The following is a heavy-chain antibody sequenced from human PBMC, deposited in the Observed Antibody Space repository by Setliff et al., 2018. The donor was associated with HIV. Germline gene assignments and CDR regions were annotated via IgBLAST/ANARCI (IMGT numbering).Heavy chain of an antibody. D-gene: IGHD3-16*01. V-gene: IGHV1-69-2*01. CDR1: GYTFPDYY. CDR2: IDPDRGDT. Sequence: VKVSCKVSGYTFPDYYMQWVRQAPGKGLEWMGLIDPDRGDTVYAEKFQGRVTITADRSIDIAYMKLSSLTPEDTAMYFCAWGTQRPIDSWGQGTLVTVSS. CDR3: AWGTQRPIDS. J-gene: IGHJ4*02.